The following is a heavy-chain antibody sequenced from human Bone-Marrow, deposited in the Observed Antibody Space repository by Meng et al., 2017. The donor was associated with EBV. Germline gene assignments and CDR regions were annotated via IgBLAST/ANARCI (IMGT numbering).Heavy chain of an antibody. CDR1: GGSISSSNW. Sequence: QVRLQAPGPGRVKPSGTLSLTCAVSGGSISSSNWWSWVRQPPGKGLEWIGEIYHSGSTNYNPSLKSRVTISVDKSKNQFSLKLSSVTAADTAVYYCARTDWYAGLILCGWGQGTLVTVSS. CDR2: IYHSGST. CDR3: ARTDWYAGLILCG. J-gene: IGHJ4*02. V-gene: IGHV4-4*02. D-gene: IGHD3-9*01.